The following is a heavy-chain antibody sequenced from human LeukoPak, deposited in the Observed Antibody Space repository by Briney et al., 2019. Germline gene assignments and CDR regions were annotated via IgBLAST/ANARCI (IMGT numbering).Heavy chain of an antibody. CDR3: AKGSSNWRNYYYFDY. Sequence: GGSLRLSCAASGFTFSDYYMSWIRQAPGKGLEWVSYISSSGSTIYYADSVKGRFTISRDNAKNSLYLQMNSLRAEDTAVYYCAKGSSNWRNYYYFDYWGQGTLVTVSS. CDR1: GFTFSDYY. V-gene: IGHV3-11*01. J-gene: IGHJ4*02. CDR2: ISSSGSTI. D-gene: IGHD6-13*01.